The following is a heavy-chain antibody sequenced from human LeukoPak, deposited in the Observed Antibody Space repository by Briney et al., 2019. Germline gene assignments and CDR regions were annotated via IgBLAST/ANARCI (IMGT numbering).Heavy chain of an antibody. CDR2: SHYSGKT. V-gene: IGHV4-59*01. D-gene: IGHD3-3*01. Sequence: KTSETLSLTCTVSGGSISSYYWSWIRQPPGKGLEWIGYSHYSGKTNCNPSLKSRVTISVDTSKNQFSLRLSSVTAADTAVYYCAGSAYQHAEYFRHWGQGTLVTVSS. CDR1: GGSISSYY. CDR3: AGSAYQHAEYFRH. J-gene: IGHJ1*01.